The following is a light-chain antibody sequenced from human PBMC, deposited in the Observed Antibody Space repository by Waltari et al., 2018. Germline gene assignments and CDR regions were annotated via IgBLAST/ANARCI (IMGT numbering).Light chain of an antibody. CDR1: QSVSRY. J-gene: IGKJ1*01. CDR3: QQADGIPFT. CDR2: TTS. Sequence: DIRITQPPSSLSASLGDTAPITCRASQSVSRYLPWYQQKPGKAPNLLIFTTSILQGGVPSRFSGSGSGTEFILTINSLQPDDFATYYCQQADGIPFTFGQGTKVEVK. V-gene: IGKV1-39*01.